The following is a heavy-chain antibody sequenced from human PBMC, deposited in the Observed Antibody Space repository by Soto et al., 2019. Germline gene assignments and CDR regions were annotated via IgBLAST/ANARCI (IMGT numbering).Heavy chain of an antibody. J-gene: IGHJ4*02. D-gene: IGHD6-19*01. Sequence: PGGSLRLSCAASGFTFSSYGMHWVRQAPGKGLGWVAVISYDGSNKYYADSVKGRFTISRDNSKNTLYLQMNSLRAEDTAAYYCAKQTGYSSGWYSVLEYYFDYWGQGTLVTVSS. CDR1: GFTFSSYG. CDR2: ISYDGSNK. CDR3: AKQTGYSSGWYSVLEYYFDY. V-gene: IGHV3-30*18.